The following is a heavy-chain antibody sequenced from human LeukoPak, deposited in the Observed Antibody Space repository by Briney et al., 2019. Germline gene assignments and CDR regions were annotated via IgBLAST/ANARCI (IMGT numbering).Heavy chain of an antibody. CDR2: ISSSGSTI. J-gene: IGHJ6*04. CDR1: GFTFSSYE. CDR3: AELGITMIGGV. Sequence: RGGSLRLSCAASGFTFSSYEMNWVRQAPGKGLEWVSYISSSGSTIYYADSVKGRFTISRDNAKNSLCLQMNSLRAEDTAVYYCAELGITMIGGVWGKGTTVTISS. D-gene: IGHD3-10*02. V-gene: IGHV3-48*03.